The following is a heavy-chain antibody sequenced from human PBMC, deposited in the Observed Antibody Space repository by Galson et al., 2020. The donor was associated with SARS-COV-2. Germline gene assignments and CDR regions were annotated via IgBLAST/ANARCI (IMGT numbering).Heavy chain of an antibody. D-gene: IGHD1-1*01. Sequence: SETLSLTCTVSGGSVSSSSKYWGWIRQSPGKGLEWIGNMYYGGTTYYNPSLKSRLTISVDTSKNQFSLKVRSVTAADTAVYFCATPRDVYKPGDAFDLWGQGTMVTVSS. CDR1: GGSVSSSSKY. CDR2: MYYGGTT. J-gene: IGHJ3*01. CDR3: ATPRDVYKPGDAFDL. V-gene: IGHV4-39*01.